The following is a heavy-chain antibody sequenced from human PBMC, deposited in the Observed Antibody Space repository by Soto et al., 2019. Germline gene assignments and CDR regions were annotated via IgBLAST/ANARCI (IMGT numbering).Heavy chain of an antibody. Sequence: GGSLRLSCAASGFTFNNYGMHWVRQAPGKGLEWVVVISFDGRNTDYADSVKGRFTVSRDDSKNTLYLQMNTLRPEDTAIYYCARVIVRTSYSDRSGYYFKYWGQGTLVTVSS. V-gene: IGHV3-30*03. CDR1: GFTFNNYG. CDR2: ISFDGRNT. D-gene: IGHD3-22*01. J-gene: IGHJ4*02. CDR3: ARVIVRTSYSDRSGYYFKY.